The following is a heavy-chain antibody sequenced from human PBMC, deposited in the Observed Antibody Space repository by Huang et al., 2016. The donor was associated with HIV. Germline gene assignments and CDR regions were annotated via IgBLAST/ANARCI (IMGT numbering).Heavy chain of an antibody. Sequence: EVQLVESGGGLVQPGGSLRLSCAASGFSISSYWMHWVRQAPGKGLVWVSRSKSDGSSTSYAESVKGRVTISRDNAKNTLYLQMNSLRAEDTAVYYCARDPRIQSWLNFFDYWGQGTLVSVSS. CDR3: ARDPRIQSWLNFFDY. V-gene: IGHV3-74*01. J-gene: IGHJ4*02. CDR2: SKSDGSST. D-gene: IGHD3-22*01. CDR1: GFSISSYW.